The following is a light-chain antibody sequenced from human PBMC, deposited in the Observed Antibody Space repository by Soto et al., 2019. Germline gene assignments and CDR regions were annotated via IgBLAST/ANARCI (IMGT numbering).Light chain of an antibody. CDR2: EVS. CDR1: SSDVGGYNF. Sequence: QSALTQPASVSGSPGQSITISCTGTSSDVGGYNFVSWYQQHPGKAPKLMIYEVSNRPSGVSNRFSGSKSGNTAPLTISGLQAEDEADYYCASYTDTNTLDVFGTGTKLTVL. J-gene: IGLJ1*01. V-gene: IGLV2-14*01. CDR3: ASYTDTNTLDV.